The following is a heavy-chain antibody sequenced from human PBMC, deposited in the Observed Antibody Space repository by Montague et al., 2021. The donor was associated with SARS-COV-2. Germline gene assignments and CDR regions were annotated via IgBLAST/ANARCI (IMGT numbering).Heavy chain of an antibody. CDR3: SRDIPNPKLLWFGELLYINYIHS. CDR2: ITSSGSS. V-gene: IGHV4-59*01. CDR1: GGSITSYY. J-gene: IGHJ5*01. D-gene: IGHD3-10*01. Sequence: SETLSLTCTVSGGSITSYYWSSILLPPGTGPECIGYITSSGSSNYNPSLTSRVTISVDTSTNQFSLKLSSVTAADTALYYCSRDIPNPKLLWFGELLYINYIHSWAHAILVTFTS.